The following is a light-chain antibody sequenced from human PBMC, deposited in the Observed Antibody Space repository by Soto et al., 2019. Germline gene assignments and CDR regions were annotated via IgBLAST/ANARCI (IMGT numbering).Light chain of an antibody. V-gene: IGKV3-20*01. J-gene: IGKJ1*01. CDR3: QQYVGSSRT. CDR1: QTVDSTY. Sequence: EIVLTQSPGTLSLSPGERATLSCRASQTVDSTYLAWYQQKPGQAPRLLIYAVSTRATGIPDRFRGSGSGTDFTLTISRLEPEDFAVYHCQQYVGSSRTFGHGTKVEIK. CDR2: AVS.